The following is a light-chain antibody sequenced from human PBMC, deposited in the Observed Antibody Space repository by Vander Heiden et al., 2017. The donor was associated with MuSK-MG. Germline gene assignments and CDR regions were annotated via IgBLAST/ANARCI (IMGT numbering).Light chain of an antibody. V-gene: IGKV4-1*01. J-gene: IGKJ1*01. CDR2: WAS. Sequence: DIVLTQSPESLSLSLGERANINCKSISSLSSDSSTQNSLAWYQQKQGQPPKLLIYWASMREPGVPDRFSGSGFGTDFTLTINSLQAEDVATYFCHQYYTTPRTFGQGTKVDLK. CDR1: SSLSSDSSTQNS. CDR3: HQYYTTPRT.